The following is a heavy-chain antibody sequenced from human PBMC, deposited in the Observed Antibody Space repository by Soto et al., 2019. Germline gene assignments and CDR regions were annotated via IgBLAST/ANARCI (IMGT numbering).Heavy chain of an antibody. V-gene: IGHV4-59*01. CDR3: ARATSAAGISPPDY. J-gene: IGHJ4*02. Sequence: QVQLQESGPGLVKPSETLSLTCTVSGGSISSYYWSWIRQPPGKGLEWIGYIYYSGSTNYNPSLKSRVTISVDTSKNQFSLKLSSVTAADTAVYYCARATSAAGISPPDYWGQGTLVTVSS. D-gene: IGHD6-13*01. CDR2: IYYSGST. CDR1: GGSISSYY.